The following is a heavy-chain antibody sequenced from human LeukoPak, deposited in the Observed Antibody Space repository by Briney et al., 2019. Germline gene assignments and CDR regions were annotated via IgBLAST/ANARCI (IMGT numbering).Heavy chain of an antibody. CDR1: GGSFSGYY. CDR3: ARDLRGSGWYQDGLDY. CDR2: INHSGST. J-gene: IGHJ4*02. D-gene: IGHD6-19*01. Sequence: SETLSLTCAVYGGSFSGYYWSWIRQPPGKGLEWIGEINHSGSTNYNPSLKSRVTISVDTSKNQFSLKLSSVTAADTAVYYCARDLRGSGWYQDGLDYWGQGTLVTVSS. V-gene: IGHV4-34*01.